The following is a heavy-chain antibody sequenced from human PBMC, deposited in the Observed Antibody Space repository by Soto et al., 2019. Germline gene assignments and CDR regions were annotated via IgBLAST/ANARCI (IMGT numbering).Heavy chain of an antibody. V-gene: IGHV3-23*01. CDR3: ARDWTHYDSSGPGDY. CDR1: GFPFASYA. Sequence: VGSLRLSCAASGFPFASYAMSWVRQTPEKGLEWVAGISGGGNDRYYADFVQGRFTFSRDNSRNILYLQMNSLRADDTAVYYCARDWTHYDSSGPGDYWGQGTLVTVSS. D-gene: IGHD3-22*01. CDR2: ISGGGNDR. J-gene: IGHJ4*02.